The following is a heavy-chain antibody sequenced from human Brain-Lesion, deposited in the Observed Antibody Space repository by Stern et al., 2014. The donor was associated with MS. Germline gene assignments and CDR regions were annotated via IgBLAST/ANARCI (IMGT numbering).Heavy chain of an antibody. CDR3: AKDSNPGGADH. J-gene: IGHJ5*02. CDR1: GFTVNTFG. Sequence: VQLVESGGGVVPPGGSLRLSCVASGFTVNTFGMHWVRQAPGKGLEWVAGIWYDGSRKYYAESVKGRFTTSRDNAKNSLYLQMNSLRAEDTAFYYCAKDSNPGGADHWGQGTLVTVSA. D-gene: IGHD4-23*01. V-gene: IGHV3-33*03. CDR2: IWYDGSRK.